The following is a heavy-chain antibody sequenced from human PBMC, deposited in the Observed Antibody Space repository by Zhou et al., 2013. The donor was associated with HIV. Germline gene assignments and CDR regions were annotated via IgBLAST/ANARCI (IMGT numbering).Heavy chain of an antibody. CDR1: GESFSGYY. CDR2: INHRGGT. J-gene: IGHJ4*02. V-gene: IGHV4-34*01. CDR3: VRGTLRWNFEH. D-gene: IGHD2-15*01. Sequence: QVQLQQWGAGLLKPSETLSLTCAVSGESFSGYYWTWIRQPPGKGLEWIGEINHRGGTNSNPSLKSRVTISLDTSKNQFSLRLSSVTAADTAVYYCVRGTLRWNFEHWAQGTLVTVSS.